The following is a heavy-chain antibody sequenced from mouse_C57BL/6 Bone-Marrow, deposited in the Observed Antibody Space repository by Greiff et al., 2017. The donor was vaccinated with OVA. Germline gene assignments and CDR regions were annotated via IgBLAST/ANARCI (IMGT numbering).Heavy chain of an antibody. J-gene: IGHJ3*01. Sequence: EVQLQESGTVLARPGASVKMSCKTSGYTFTSYWMHWVKQRPGQGLEWIGAIYPGNSDTSYNQKFKGKAKLTAVTSASTAYMELSSLTNEDSAIYYCTRKVTVVTPAWFADWGQGTLVTVSA. CDR2: IYPGNSDT. CDR3: TRKVTVVTPAWFAD. D-gene: IGHD2-5*01. V-gene: IGHV1-5*01. CDR1: GYTFTSYW.